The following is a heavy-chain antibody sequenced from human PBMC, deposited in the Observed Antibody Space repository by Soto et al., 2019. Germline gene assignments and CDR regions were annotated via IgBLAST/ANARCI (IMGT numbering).Heavy chain of an antibody. CDR1: GGSVSSGVYY. CDR3: ARLQNTDFEVVTGHYFDY. V-gene: IGHV4-61*08. CDR2: ISNSGST. J-gene: IGHJ4*02. Sequence: SETLSLTCSVSGGSVSSGVYYWSWIRQPPGKGLELIGYISNSGSTNYNPSITSRVAISLESSRNQFSLKRTSVTAADTAIYYCARLQNTDFEVVTGHYFDYWGRGTLVTVSS. D-gene: IGHD3-3*01.